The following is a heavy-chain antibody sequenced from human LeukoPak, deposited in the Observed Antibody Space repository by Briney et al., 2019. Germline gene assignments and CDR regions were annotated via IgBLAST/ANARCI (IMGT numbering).Heavy chain of an antibody. CDR3: ARDWTRGKIAALDY. J-gene: IGHJ4*02. CDR1: GFTFSSYA. CDR2: ISYDGSNK. D-gene: IGHD6-6*01. Sequence: GGSLRLSCAASGFTFSSYAMHRVRQAPGKGLEWVAVISYDGSNKYYADSVKGRFTISRDNSKNTLYLQMNSLRAEDTAVYYCARDWTRGKIAALDYWGQGTLVTVSS. V-gene: IGHV3-30*01.